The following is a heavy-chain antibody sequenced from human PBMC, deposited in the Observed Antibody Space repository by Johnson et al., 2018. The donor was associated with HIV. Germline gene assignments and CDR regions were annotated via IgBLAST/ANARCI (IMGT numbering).Heavy chain of an antibody. CDR3: ARERGDAFDI. J-gene: IGHJ3*02. V-gene: IGHV3-11*04. CDR2: ISSSGNNI. Sequence: QVQLVESGGGVVQPGRSLRLSCVASGFSFSDYYLSWIRQAPGKGLEWISYISSSGNNIYYADSVQGRFTISRDNAKNSLYLQMNSLRAEDTAVYYCARERGDAFDIWGQGTMVTVSS. CDR1: GFSFSDYY. D-gene: IGHD3-10*01.